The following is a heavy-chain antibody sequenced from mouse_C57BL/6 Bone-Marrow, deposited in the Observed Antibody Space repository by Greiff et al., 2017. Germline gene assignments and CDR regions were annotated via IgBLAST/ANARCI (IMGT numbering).Heavy chain of an antibody. J-gene: IGHJ2*01. Sequence: EVMLVESGGGLVKPGGSLKLSCAASGFTFSSYTMSWVRQTPDKRLEWVATISSGGSYTYYPDSVKGRFTISRDHAKNTLYLQMSSLKSEDTAMYYCARHPYWGQGTTLTVSS. CDR3: ARHPY. CDR2: ISSGGSYT. CDR1: GFTFSSYT. V-gene: IGHV5-6*03.